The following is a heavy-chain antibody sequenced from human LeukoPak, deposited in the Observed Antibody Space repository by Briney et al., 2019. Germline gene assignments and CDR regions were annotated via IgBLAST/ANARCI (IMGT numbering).Heavy chain of an antibody. CDR1: GFTFNTYG. CDR2: IYSGGST. CDR3: ARTSSGYYFESLDY. Sequence: GSLRLSCAASGFTFNTYGMSWVRQAPGKGLEWVSVIYSGGSTYYADSVKGRFTISRDNSKNTLYLQMGSLRAEDMAVYYCARTSSGYYFESLDYWGQGTLVTVSS. D-gene: IGHD3-22*01. J-gene: IGHJ4*02. V-gene: IGHV3-66*01.